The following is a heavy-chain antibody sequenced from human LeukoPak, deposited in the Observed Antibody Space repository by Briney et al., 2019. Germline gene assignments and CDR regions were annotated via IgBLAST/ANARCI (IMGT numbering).Heavy chain of an antibody. D-gene: IGHD1-26*01. Sequence: GGSLRLSCSASGFTFSSYAMHWVRRASGKGLEYVSAISSNGGSTYYADSVKGRFTISRDNSKNTLYLQMSSLRAEDTAVYYCVETYSGSYYGYWGQGTLVTVSS. V-gene: IGHV3-64D*09. CDR1: GFTFSSYA. CDR3: VETYSGSYYGY. CDR2: ISSNGGST. J-gene: IGHJ4*02.